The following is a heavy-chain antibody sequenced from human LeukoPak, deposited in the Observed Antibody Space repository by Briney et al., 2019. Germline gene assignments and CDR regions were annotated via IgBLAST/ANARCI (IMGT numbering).Heavy chain of an antibody. D-gene: IGHD3-10*01. CDR2: ISGSGGST. CDR3: AKDKAQYNYYGSGSYNP. J-gene: IGHJ5*02. Sequence: PGGSLRLSCAASGFTFSSYGMSWVRQAPGKGLEWVSAISGSGGSTYYADSVKGRFTISRDNSKNTLYLQMNSLRAEDTAVYCCAKDKAQYNYYGSGSYNPWGQGTLVTVSS. V-gene: IGHV3-23*01. CDR1: GFTFSSYG.